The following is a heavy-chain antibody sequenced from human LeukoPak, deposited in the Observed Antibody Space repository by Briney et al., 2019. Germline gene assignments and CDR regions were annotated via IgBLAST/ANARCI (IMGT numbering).Heavy chain of an antibody. V-gene: IGHV3-21*01. CDR2: ISSSSSYI. J-gene: IGHJ4*02. CDR3: ARENVVGTGGFDY. D-gene: IGHD2-21*01. CDR1: GFTFSSYS. Sequence: PGGSLRLSCAASGFTFSSYSMNWVRQAPGKGLEWVSSISSSSSYIYYADSVKGRFTISRDNAKNSLYLQMNSLRAEDTAVYYCARENVVGTGGFDYWGQGTLVTVSS.